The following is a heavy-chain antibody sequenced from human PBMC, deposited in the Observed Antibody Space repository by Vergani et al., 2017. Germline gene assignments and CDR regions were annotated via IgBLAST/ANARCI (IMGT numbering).Heavy chain of an antibody. CDR1: GFTFSSYA. V-gene: IGHV3-23*01. D-gene: IGHD6-19*01. Sequence: EVQLLESGGGLVQPGGSLRLSCAASGFTFSSYAMSWVRQAPGKGLEWVSAISGSGGSTYYADAVKGRFTISRDNSKNTLYLQMNSLRAEDTAVYYCARRTRDSSGWYYFDYWGQGTLVTVSS. CDR2: ISGSGGST. J-gene: IGHJ4*02. CDR3: ARRTRDSSGWYYFDY.